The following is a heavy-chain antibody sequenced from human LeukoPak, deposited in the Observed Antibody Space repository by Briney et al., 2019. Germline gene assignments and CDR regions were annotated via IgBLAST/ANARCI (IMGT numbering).Heavy chain of an antibody. CDR2: INHSGST. CDR1: GGSFSGYY. V-gene: IGHV4-34*01. Sequence: SETLSLTCAVYGGSFSGYYWSWIRQPPGKGLEWIGEINHSGSTNYNPSLKSRVTISVDTSKNQFSLKLSSVTAADTAVYYCARHLIVAGPVGVDYWGQGTLVTVSS. J-gene: IGHJ4*02. D-gene: IGHD6-19*01. CDR3: ARHLIVAGPVGVDY.